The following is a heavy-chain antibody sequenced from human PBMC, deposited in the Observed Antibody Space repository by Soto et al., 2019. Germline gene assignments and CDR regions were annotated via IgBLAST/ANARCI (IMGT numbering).Heavy chain of an antibody. J-gene: IGHJ5*02. CDR1: GYSFTSYW. CDR3: ARQYCSVGSCYSVWFDP. CDR2: IDPSDSYT. D-gene: IGHD2-15*01. Sequence: GESLKISCKGSGYSFTSYWISWVRQMPGKGLEWMGRIDPSDSYTNYSPSFQGHVTISADKSISTAYLQWSSLKASDTAMYYCARQYCSVGSCYSVWFDPWGQGTLVTVSS. V-gene: IGHV5-10-1*01.